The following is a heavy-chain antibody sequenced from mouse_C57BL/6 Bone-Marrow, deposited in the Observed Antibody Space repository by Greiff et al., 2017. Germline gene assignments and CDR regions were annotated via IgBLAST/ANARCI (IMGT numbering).Heavy chain of an antibody. V-gene: IGHV14-4*01. CDR3: TTSHWYFDV. Sequence: VQLQQSGAELVRPGASVKLSCTASGFNIKDDYMHWVKQRPEQGLEWIGWIDPENGDTEYASKFQGKATITADTSSNTAYLQLSSLTSEDTAVXYCTTSHWYFDVWGTGTTVTVSS. CDR2: IDPENGDT. J-gene: IGHJ1*03. CDR1: GFNIKDDY.